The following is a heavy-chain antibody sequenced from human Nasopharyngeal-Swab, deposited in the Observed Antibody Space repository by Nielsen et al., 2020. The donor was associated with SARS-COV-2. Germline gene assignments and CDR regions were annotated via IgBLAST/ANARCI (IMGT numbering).Heavy chain of an antibody. CDR3: ARDSGSYLDY. V-gene: IGHV3-30-3*01. D-gene: IGHD1-26*01. J-gene: IGHJ4*02. CDR2: ISYDGSNK. CDR1: GFTFSSYA. Sequence: LSLTCAASGFTFSSYAMHWVRQAPGKGLEWVAVISYDGSNKYYADSVKGRFTISGDNSKNTLYLQMNSLRAEDTAVYYCARDSGSYLDYWGQGTLVTVSS.